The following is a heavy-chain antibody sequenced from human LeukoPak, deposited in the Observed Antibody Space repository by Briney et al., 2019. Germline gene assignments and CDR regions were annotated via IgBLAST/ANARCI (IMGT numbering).Heavy chain of an antibody. CDR2: ISDYNGNT. V-gene: IGHV1-18*01. CDR3: ARVTFGLWFGGFDP. CDR1: GYTFTSYG. Sequence: ASVKVSCKASGYTFTSYGISWVRQAPGQGLEWMGWISDYNGNTNYAQKLQGRVTMTTDTSTSTAYIELRSLRSDDTAVYYCARVTFGLWFGGFDPWGQGTLVTVSS. J-gene: IGHJ5*02. D-gene: IGHD3-10*01.